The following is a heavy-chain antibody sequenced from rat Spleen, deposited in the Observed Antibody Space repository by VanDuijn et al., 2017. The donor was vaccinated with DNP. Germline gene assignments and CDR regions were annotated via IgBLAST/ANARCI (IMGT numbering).Heavy chain of an antibody. J-gene: IGHJ2*01. CDR1: GFTFSDFY. Sequence: EVQLVESGGGLVQPGRSMKLSCAASGFTFSDFYMAWVRQAPTKGLEWVASISTSGGSTYYRDSVKGRFTVSRDNAKSTLYLQMNKLGSEDTAIYHCAKGPNYGGYSDYFDYWGQGVMVTVSS. D-gene: IGHD1-11*01. V-gene: IGHV5-25*01. CDR3: AKGPNYGGYSDYFDY. CDR2: ISTSGGST.